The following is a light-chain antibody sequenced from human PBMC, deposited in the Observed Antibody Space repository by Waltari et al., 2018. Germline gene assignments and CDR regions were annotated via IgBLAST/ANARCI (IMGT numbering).Light chain of an antibody. CDR3: MQGTHWPYT. V-gene: IGKV2-30*02. Sequence: EVVMTQSPLSLSVTLGQAASISCTSSQSLVHSDGNTHLNWFHPRPGQSPRRLIYRGSNRDSGVPDRFSGSGSGTDFTLKINKVEAEDVGIYYCMQGTHWPYTFGQGTKLDIK. J-gene: IGKJ2*01. CDR2: RGS. CDR1: QSLVHSDGNTH.